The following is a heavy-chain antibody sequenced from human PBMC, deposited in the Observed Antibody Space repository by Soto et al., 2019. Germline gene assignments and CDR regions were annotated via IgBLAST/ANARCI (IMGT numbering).Heavy chain of an antibody. CDR3: AKDPPWTVGPLAMDV. D-gene: IGHD2-2*01. CDR2: FSGSGGNI. CDR1: GFTFSTHA. Sequence: EVQLLEPGGGLVQAGGALRLSCVGSGFTFSTHAISWVRQVPGKGLEWVSTFSGSGGNIYYGESVKGRFTISRYDPKNPLYLDMNSLRVEDTAVYYCAKDPPWTVGPLAMDVGGQVTTVTVSS. J-gene: IGHJ6*02. V-gene: IGHV3-23*01.